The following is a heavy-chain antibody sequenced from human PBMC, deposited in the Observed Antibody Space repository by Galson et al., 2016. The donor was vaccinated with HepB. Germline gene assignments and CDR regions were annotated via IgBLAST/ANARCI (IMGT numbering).Heavy chain of an antibody. CDR3: MKGASMGWLQLQASYFDY. J-gene: IGHJ4*02. V-gene: IGHV3-23*01. Sequence: SLRLSCAASGFTFSSYAMSWVRQAPGKGLGWVSIISGSGGSTYYADSVKGRFTISRDNSKNTLYLQMNSLRSEDTAVYYCMKGASMGWLQLQASYFDYWGQGTLVTVSS. D-gene: IGHD5-24*01. CDR1: GFTFSSYA. CDR2: ISGSGGST.